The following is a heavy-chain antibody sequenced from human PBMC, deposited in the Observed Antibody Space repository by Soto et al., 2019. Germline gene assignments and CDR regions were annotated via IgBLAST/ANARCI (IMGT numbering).Heavy chain of an antibody. CDR2: ISGSGGST. CDR3: AKDMFLVVPANDAFDI. D-gene: IGHD2-2*01. CDR1: GFTFSSYA. J-gene: IGHJ3*02. V-gene: IGHV3-23*01. Sequence: GGSLRLSCAASGFTFSSYAMSWVRQAPGKGLEWVSAISGSGGSTYYANSVKGRFTISRDNSKNTLYLQMNSLRAEDTAVYYCAKDMFLVVPANDAFDIWGQGTMVTVSS.